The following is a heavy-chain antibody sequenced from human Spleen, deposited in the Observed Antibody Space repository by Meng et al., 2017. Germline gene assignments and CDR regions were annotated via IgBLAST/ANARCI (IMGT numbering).Heavy chain of an antibody. D-gene: IGHD4-17*01. Sequence: GESLKISCAASGFTFSSYWMSWVRQAPGKGLEWVANIKQDGSEKYYADSVKGRFTISRDNAKNSLYLQMTSLRAEDTAVYYCARDYGDLGGFDYWGQGTLVTVSS. CDR3: ARDYGDLGGFDY. J-gene: IGHJ4*02. CDR2: IKQDGSEK. CDR1: GFTFSSYW. V-gene: IGHV3-7*01.